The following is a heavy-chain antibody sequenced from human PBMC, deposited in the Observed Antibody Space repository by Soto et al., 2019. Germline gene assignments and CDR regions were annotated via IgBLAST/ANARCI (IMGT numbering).Heavy chain of an antibody. J-gene: IGHJ4*02. CDR1: GFTFISYA. Sequence: GWSLRLSCAASGFTFISYAMSWVRQAPGKGLEWVSTISGSDGRTYSTDSVKGRFTISRDNSRNTAYLQMNSLRVEDTAVYYCAKGVSQYTPLALFDYWGRGTLVTVSS. V-gene: IGHV3-23*01. D-gene: IGHD5-18*01. CDR2: ISGSDGRT. CDR3: AKGVSQYTPLALFDY.